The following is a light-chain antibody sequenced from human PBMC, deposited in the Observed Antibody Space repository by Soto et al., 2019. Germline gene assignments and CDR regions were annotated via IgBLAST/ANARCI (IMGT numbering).Light chain of an antibody. Sequence: EIVMTQSPATLTVSPGERGTLSCRASQNVSSYLAWYQQKPGQAPRLLIYDASNRATGIPARFSGSGSGTDFTLTISSLEPEDFAVYYCQQRSNWPPLTFGAGTKVDIK. CDR2: DAS. V-gene: IGKV3-11*01. J-gene: IGKJ4*01. CDR3: QQRSNWPPLT. CDR1: QNVSSY.